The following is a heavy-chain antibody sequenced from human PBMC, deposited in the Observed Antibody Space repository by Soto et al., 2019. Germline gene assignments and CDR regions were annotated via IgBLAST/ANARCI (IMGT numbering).Heavy chain of an antibody. Sequence: PSETLSLTCTVSGGSISSSSYYWGWIRQPPGKGLEWIGSIYYSGSTYYNPSLKSRVTISVDTSKNQFSLKLSSVTAADTAVYYCARQGDCSGGSCYWFDPWGQGTLVTVSS. J-gene: IGHJ5*02. CDR2: IYYSGST. V-gene: IGHV4-39*01. D-gene: IGHD2-15*01. CDR1: GGSISSSSYY. CDR3: ARQGDCSGGSCYWFDP.